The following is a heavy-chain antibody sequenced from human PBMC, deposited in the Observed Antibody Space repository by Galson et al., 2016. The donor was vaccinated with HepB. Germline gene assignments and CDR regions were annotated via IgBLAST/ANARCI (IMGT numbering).Heavy chain of an antibody. CDR2: LYYSGNT. D-gene: IGHD6-13*01. CDR1: GGSISSSSYC. V-gene: IGHV4-39*02. Sequence: LSLTCIVSGGSISSSSYCWGWIRQPPGKGLEWIGSLYYSGNTNYNPSPKSRATISVDTSNNSFSLKMRSVTAADTALYYCARRTWTGAAGTLFFDFWGQGTLVTVSS. CDR3: ARRTWTGAAGTLFFDF. J-gene: IGHJ4*02.